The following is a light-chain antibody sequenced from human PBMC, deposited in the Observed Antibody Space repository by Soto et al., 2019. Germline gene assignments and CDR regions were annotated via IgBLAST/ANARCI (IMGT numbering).Light chain of an antibody. V-gene: IGLV1-47*01. CDR3: AAWDDSLNGVV. CDR1: SSNIGSNY. Sequence: QAVVTQPPSASGTPGQRVNISCSGSSSNIGSNYVYWYRQFPGTAPKLLIQRNNQRPSGVPDRFSGSKSGTSASLAISGLQSEDEADYYCAAWDDSLNGVVFGGGTKLTVL. J-gene: IGLJ2*01. CDR2: RNN.